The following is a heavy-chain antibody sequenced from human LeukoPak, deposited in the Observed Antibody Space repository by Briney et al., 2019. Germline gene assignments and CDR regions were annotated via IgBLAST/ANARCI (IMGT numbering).Heavy chain of an antibody. CDR1: GYTFTGYY. V-gene: IGHV1-2*02. D-gene: IGHD3-10*01. CDR3: ARDWHVRYGSGSYQGNSYYYYYYMDV. J-gene: IGHJ6*03. CDR2: INPNSGGT. Sequence: ASVKVSCKASGYTFTGYYMHWVRQAPGQGLEWMGWINPNSGGTNYAQKSQGRVTMTRDTSISTAYMELSRLRSDDTAVYYCARDWHVRYGSGSYQGNSYYYYYYMDVWGKGTTVTVSS.